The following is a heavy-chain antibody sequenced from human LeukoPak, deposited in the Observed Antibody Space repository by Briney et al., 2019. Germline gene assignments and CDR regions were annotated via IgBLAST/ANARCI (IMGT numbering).Heavy chain of an antibody. CDR2: FDPEDGET. J-gene: IGHJ5*02. CDR3: ATVRSSGSYYNSWFDP. CDR1: GYTLTELS. Sequence: WASVKVSCKASGYTLTELSMHWVRQAPGKGLEWMGGFDPEDGETIYAQKFQGRVTMTEDTSTDTAYMELSSLRSEDTAVYYCATVRSSGSYYNSWFDPWGQGTLVTVSS. V-gene: IGHV1-24*01. D-gene: IGHD3-10*01.